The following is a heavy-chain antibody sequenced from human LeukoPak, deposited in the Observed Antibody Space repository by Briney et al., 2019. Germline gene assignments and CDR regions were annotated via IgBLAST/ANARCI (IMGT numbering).Heavy chain of an antibody. Sequence: PGVSLRLSCAASGFTFRTYSMSGVRQAPGKGLEVGSGISDICDGTYYAEAVKGRFTFSRDNSKNTVFLQMNSLRADDTAKYYCAKDKAPGSWHTPSDFWGQGTLVTVSS. CDR3: AKDKAPGSWHTPSDF. CDR1: GFTFRTYS. D-gene: IGHD6-13*01. CDR2: ISDICDGT. V-gene: IGHV3-23*01. J-gene: IGHJ4*02.